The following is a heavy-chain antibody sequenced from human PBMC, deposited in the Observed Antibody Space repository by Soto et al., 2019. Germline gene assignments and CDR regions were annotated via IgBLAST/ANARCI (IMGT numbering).Heavy chain of an antibody. CDR1: GYTFTSYG. Sequence: ASVKVSCKASGYTFTSYGISWVRQAPGQGLEWMGWISAYNGNTNYAQKLQGRVTMTTDTSTSTAYMELRSLRSDDTAVYYCARDLHDFWSGYIPRYYGMDVWGQGTTVTVSS. V-gene: IGHV1-18*04. CDR2: ISAYNGNT. D-gene: IGHD3-3*01. J-gene: IGHJ6*02. CDR3: ARDLHDFWSGYIPRYYGMDV.